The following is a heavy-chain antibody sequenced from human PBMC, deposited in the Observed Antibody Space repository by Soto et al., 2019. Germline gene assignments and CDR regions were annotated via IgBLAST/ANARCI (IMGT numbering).Heavy chain of an antibody. J-gene: IGHJ4*02. V-gene: IGHV3-48*01. CDR2: ISSSSSTI. D-gene: IGHD6-19*01. CDR3: ARDARIAVAGNDY. CDR1: GFTFSSYS. Sequence: PGGSLRLSCAASGFTFSSYSMNWVRQVPGKGLEWVSYISSSSSTIYYADSVKGRFTISRDNAKNSLYLQMNSLRAEDTAVYYCARDARIAVAGNDYWGQGTLVTVSS.